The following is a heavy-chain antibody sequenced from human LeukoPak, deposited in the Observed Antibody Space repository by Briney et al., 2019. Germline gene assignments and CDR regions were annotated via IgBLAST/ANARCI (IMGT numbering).Heavy chain of an antibody. J-gene: IGHJ6*02. V-gene: IGHV3-33*01. D-gene: IGHD3-10*01. Sequence: GRSLRLSCAASGFTFSKYGMHWVRQAPGKGLEWVAVIWYDGNNKYYADSVKGRFTISRDNSKNTLFLQMNSLRAEDTAVCFCAILPLFRGVPSDFYGMDVWGQGTTVTVSS. CDR2: IWYDGNNK. CDR3: AILPLFRGVPSDFYGMDV. CDR1: GFTFSKYG.